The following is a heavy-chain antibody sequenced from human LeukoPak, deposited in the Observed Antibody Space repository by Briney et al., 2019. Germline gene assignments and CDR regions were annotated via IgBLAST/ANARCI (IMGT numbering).Heavy chain of an antibody. Sequence: SETLSLTCAVYGGSFNSYYRTWVRQPPGKGREWFGEVYHLGTTAYNPSLESRVTISVDTSKNQFSLRLNSVTAADAAVYYCARGVFPGIPRKNYFDPWGQGILVTVSS. CDR1: GGSFNSYY. V-gene: IGHV4-34*01. J-gene: IGHJ5*02. D-gene: IGHD1-14*01. CDR3: ARGVFPGIPRKNYFDP. CDR2: VYHLGTT.